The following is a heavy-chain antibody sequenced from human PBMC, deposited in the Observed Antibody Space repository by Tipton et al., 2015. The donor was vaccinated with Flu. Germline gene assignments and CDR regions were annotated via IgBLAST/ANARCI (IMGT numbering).Heavy chain of an antibody. CDR1: GFTFSSYA. V-gene: IGHV3-23*01. Sequence: SLRLSCAASGFTFSSYAMSWVRQAPGKGLEWVSAISGSGGSTYYADSVKGRFTISRDNSKNTLYLQMNSLRAEDTAVYYCAGRGYSGYDRTWGQGTLVTVSS. J-gene: IGHJ5*02. CDR3: AGRGYSGYDRT. CDR2: ISGSGGST. D-gene: IGHD5-12*01.